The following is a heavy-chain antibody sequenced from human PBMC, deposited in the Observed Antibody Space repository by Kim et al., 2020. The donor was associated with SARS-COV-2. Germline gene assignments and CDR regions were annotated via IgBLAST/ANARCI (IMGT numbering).Heavy chain of an antibody. Sequence: TKYSQKFQGRVTITRETSASTAYMELSSLRSEDTAVYYCARVSTGGYFDLWGRGTLVTVSS. CDR3: ARVSTGGYFDL. CDR2: T. D-gene: IGHD7-27*01. J-gene: IGHJ2*01. V-gene: IGHV1-3*01.